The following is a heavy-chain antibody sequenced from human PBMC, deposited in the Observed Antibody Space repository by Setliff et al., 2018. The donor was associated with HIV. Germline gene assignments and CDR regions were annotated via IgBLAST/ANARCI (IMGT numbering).Heavy chain of an antibody. CDR1: GGSFSAYY. D-gene: IGHD2-21*02. CDR2: INHSGSA. Sequence: PWETLSLTCAVYGGSFSAYYWKWIRQPPGKGLEWVGEINHSGSANYNPSLKSRVTISVDTSKNQFSLKLSSVTAADTAVYYCARGPTVVTPLSYFDYWGQGTLVTVSS. CDR3: ARGPTVVTPLSYFDY. V-gene: IGHV4-34*01. J-gene: IGHJ4*02.